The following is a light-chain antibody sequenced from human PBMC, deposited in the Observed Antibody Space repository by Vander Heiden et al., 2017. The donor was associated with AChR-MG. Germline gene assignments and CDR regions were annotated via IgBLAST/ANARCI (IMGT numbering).Light chain of an antibody. CDR3: SSYTSSSTLSV. CDR1: SSDVGGYNY. V-gene: IGLV2-14*01. CDR2: DVS. Sequence: QSALTQPASVSGSPGQSITISCTGTSSDVGGYNYVSGYQQHPGKAPKLMIYDVSKRPSGVSNRFSGSKSGNTASLTISGIQAEDEADYYCSSYTSSSTLSVFGGGTKLTVL. J-gene: IGLJ3*02.